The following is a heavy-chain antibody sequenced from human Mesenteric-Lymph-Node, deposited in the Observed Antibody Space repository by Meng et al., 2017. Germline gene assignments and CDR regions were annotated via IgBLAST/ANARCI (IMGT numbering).Heavy chain of an antibody. J-gene: IGHJ4*02. Sequence: QVQLQQWGAGLLKPSETLSLTCAVYGGSFCGYYWSWIRQPQGKGLEWIGEINHSGSTNYNPSLKSRVTISVDTSKNQFSLKLSSVTAADTAVYYCARGSKRYSSGWYNYWGQGTLVTVSS. CDR3: ARGSKRYSSGWYNY. CDR2: INHSGST. V-gene: IGHV4-34*01. D-gene: IGHD6-19*01. CDR1: GGSFCGYY.